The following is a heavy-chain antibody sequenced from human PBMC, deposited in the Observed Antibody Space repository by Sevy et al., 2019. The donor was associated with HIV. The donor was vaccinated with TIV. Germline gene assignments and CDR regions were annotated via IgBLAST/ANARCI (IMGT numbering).Heavy chain of an antibody. CDR3: TTKHGFWSGYYYFDY. V-gene: IGHV3-15*01. Sequence: GGSLRLSCAASGLTFNNAWMTWVRQAPGMGLEWVGRIKSKTAGGTTDYAGPVKSRFTISRDDSKNTLYLQMNSMKTEDTAVYYCTTKHGFWSGYYYFDYWGQGTLVTVSS. D-gene: IGHD3-3*01. CDR1: GLTFNNAW. J-gene: IGHJ4*02. CDR2: IKSKTAGGTT.